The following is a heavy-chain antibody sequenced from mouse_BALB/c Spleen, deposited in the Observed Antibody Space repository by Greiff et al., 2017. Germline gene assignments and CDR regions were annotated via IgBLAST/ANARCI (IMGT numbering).Heavy chain of an antibody. J-gene: IGHJ1*01. V-gene: IGHV3-6*02. Sequence: VQLKQSGPGLVKPSQSLSLTCSVTGYSITSCYFWSFIRQYPGNKLEWMGIISYDGSNNYNPSLKNRISITSDTSKNQFFLKLNSVTTEDTATYYCANYGNYGDWYFDVWGAGTTVTVSS. CDR3: ANYGNYGDWYFDV. CDR1: GYSITSCYF. D-gene: IGHD2-1*01. CDR2: ISYDGSN.